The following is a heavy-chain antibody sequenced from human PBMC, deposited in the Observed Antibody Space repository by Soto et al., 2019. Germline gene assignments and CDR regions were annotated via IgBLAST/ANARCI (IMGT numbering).Heavy chain of an antibody. D-gene: IGHD2-15*01. CDR1: GFTLNNYG. V-gene: IGHV3-33*03. Sequence: GGSLRLSCVGSGFTLNNYGVHWVRQAPGKGLEWVALMWYDGLRQTYLDSVRSRFTVSRDSSTNTIYLQMNSLRVEDAGNYFCVKESTPPFFDSWGQGTPVTVSS. J-gene: IGHJ4*02. CDR2: MWYDGLRQ. CDR3: VKESTPPFFDS.